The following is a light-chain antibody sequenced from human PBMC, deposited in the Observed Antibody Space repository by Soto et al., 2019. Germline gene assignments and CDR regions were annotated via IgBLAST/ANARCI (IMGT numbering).Light chain of an antibody. CDR3: QQYDNSPIT. Sequence: EIVLTQSPGILYLSPVERSSLSFGASQSISSSFLAWYQQKPGQAPRLLIYGASSRATGIPDRFSGTGSETDFTLTISRLEPEDFAVYYCQQYDNSPITFGQGTRLEI. V-gene: IGKV3-20*01. J-gene: IGKJ5*01. CDR1: QSISSSF. CDR2: GAS.